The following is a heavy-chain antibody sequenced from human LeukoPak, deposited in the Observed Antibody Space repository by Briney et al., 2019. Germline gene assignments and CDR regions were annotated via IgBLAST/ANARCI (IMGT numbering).Heavy chain of an antibody. V-gene: IGHV3-21*01. J-gene: IGHJ2*01. Sequence: GGSLRLSCEASGFTFSSYSMNWVRQAPGKGLEWVSSISRSSRYIYYAHSVKGRFTISRDNAKNSLFLQMNSLRAEDTAVYYCARDPGYCSGGSCYSWYFDLWGRGTLVTVSS. CDR2: ISRSSRYI. CDR3: ARDPGYCSGGSCYSWYFDL. CDR1: GFTFSSYS. D-gene: IGHD2-15*01.